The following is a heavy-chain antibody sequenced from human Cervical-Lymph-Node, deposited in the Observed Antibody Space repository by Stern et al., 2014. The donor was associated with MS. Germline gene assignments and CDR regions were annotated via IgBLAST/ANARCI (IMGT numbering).Heavy chain of an antibody. CDR1: GYSLSDLS. V-gene: IGHV1-24*01. J-gene: IGHJ3*01. CDR2: YDPEEGNT. CDR3: ATASRYDALDL. Sequence: QEQLVESGAEVRKPGASVRVSCKVSGYSLSDLSMHWVRQAPGKGLEWLGGYDPEEGNTVYAQRFQDRVTMTEDTSTDTAYMELNSLRSDDTAVYHCATASRYDALDLWGQGTVVTVSS.